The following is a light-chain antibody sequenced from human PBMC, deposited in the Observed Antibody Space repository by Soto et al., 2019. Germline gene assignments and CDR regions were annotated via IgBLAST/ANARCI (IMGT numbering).Light chain of an antibody. Sequence: SALTQPPSASGSPGQSVTISCTGTSSDVGGYNYVSWYQQHPGKAPKLMIYEVSKRPSGVPDRFSGSKSGNTASLTVSGLHAEDEDDYYCSSYAGSNNFVFGGGTKLTVL. CDR3: SSYAGSNNFV. J-gene: IGLJ2*01. CDR1: SSDVGGYNY. CDR2: EVS. V-gene: IGLV2-8*01.